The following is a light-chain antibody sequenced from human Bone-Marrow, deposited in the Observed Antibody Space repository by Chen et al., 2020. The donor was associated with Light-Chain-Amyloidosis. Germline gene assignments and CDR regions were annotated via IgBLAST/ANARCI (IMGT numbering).Light chain of an antibody. Sequence: SYELTQPPSVSVSLGQMDRIICSGGALPKKYAYWYQQKPGQFPVLVIYKDSERPSGIPERFSGSSSGTIVTLTISGVHAEDEADYYCLSADSSGTYWVFGGGTKLTVL. CDR1: ALPKKY. V-gene: IGLV3-16*01. CDR3: LSADSSGTYWV. CDR2: KDS. J-gene: IGLJ3*02.